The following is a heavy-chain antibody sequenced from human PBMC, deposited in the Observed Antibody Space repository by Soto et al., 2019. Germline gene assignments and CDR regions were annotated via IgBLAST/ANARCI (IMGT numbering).Heavy chain of an antibody. CDR1: GYTFTSYG. CDR3: ARALYYYDNSGLAF. Sequence: QVHLEQSGPEVKKPGASVKVSCKASGYTFTSYGISWVRLAPGQGLEWMGWINIYGGGTNYEQKYQYRVTMTRDTSTTTVYLEMRSLTSDDTAIYYCARALYYYDNSGLAFWGQGTLVTVSS. D-gene: IGHD3-22*01. CDR2: INIYGGGT. V-gene: IGHV1-18*01. J-gene: IGHJ4*02.